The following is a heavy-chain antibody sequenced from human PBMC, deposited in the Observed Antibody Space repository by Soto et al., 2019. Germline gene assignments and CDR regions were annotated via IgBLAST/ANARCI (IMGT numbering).Heavy chain of an antibody. V-gene: IGHV1-3*01. J-gene: IGHJ4*02. Sequence: QVQLVQSGAEVKKPGASVKVSCKASGYTFTSYAMHWVRQAPAQRLEWMGWINAGNVNTKYSQKFQGRVTITRDTSASTAYMELSSLRSEDTAVYYCARRIAAAGTDYFDYWGQGTLVTVSS. CDR2: INAGNVNT. CDR1: GYTFTSYA. CDR3: ARRIAAAGTDYFDY. D-gene: IGHD6-13*01.